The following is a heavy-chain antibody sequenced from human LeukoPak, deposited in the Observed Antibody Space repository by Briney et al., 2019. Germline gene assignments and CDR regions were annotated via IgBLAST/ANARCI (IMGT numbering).Heavy chain of an antibody. CDR3: AREGPHYDSSGYYGGWFDP. Sequence: ASVKVSRKASGYTFTGCYMHWVRQAPGQGLEWMGWINPNSGGTNYAQKFQGRVTMTRDTSISTAYMELSRLRSDDTAVYYCAREGPHYDSSGYYGGWFDPWGQGTLVTVSS. CDR1: GYTFTGCY. J-gene: IGHJ5*02. V-gene: IGHV1-2*02. D-gene: IGHD3-22*01. CDR2: INPNSGGT.